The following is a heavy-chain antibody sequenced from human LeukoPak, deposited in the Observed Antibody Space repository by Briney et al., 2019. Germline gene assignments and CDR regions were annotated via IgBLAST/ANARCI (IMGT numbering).Heavy chain of an antibody. J-gene: IGHJ4*02. D-gene: IGHD1-14*01. CDR2: IRQDGSEK. Sequence: GGSLRLSCAASGFSFSTYWMSWVRQAPEKGLEWVATIRQDGSEKLYVDSVKGRFTISRDNAQNSLYLQMSSLGAEDTAVYYCARSPDGFDYWGQGTLVTVSS. CDR3: ARSPDGFDY. CDR1: GFSFSTYW. V-gene: IGHV3-7*03.